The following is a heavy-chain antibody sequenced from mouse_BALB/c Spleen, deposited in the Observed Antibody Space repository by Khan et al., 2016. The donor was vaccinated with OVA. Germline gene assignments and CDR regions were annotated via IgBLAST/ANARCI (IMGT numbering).Heavy chain of an antibody. CDR1: GYSITSDYA. Sequence: VQLQQSGPGLVKPSQSLSLTCTVTGYSITSDYAWNWIRQFPGNKLEWMGYISYSGSTSYNPSLKSRISITRDTSKNQFFLQSNSVTTEDTATYYGARAIMANWGQGTTLTVSS. J-gene: IGHJ2*01. CDR3: ARAIMAN. V-gene: IGHV3-2*02. CDR2: ISYSGST.